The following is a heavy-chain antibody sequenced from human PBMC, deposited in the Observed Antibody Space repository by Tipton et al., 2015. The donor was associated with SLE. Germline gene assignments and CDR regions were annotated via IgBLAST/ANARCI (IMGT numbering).Heavy chain of an antibody. CDR1: GFTFSTYG. CDR2: TRYDGSNK. CDR3: AKDLLITSYYYGLDV. V-gene: IGHV3-30*02. Sequence: SLRLSCAASGFTFSTYGMHWVRQAPGKGLEWVTFTRYDGSNKHYADSVKGRFSISRDNSKNTLYLQMNSLRAADTAIYYCAKDLLITSYYYGLDVWGQGTTVTVSS. D-gene: IGHD4/OR15-4a*01. J-gene: IGHJ6*02.